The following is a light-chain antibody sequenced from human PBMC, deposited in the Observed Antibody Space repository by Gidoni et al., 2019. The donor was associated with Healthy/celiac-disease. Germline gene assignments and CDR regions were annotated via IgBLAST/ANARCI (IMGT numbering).Light chain of an antibody. CDR3: QRYNNWART. J-gene: IGKJ5*01. CDR2: GAS. V-gene: IGKV3-15*01. Sequence: IVMTRSPATLSVSPGESATLPCRPSQSVSSNFAWYQQKPGQAPRLLIDGASTRAKGIPARCSGSGSGTEFTLTSSILQSEDFAVYYCQRYNNWARTFGQGTRLEIK. CDR1: QSVSSN.